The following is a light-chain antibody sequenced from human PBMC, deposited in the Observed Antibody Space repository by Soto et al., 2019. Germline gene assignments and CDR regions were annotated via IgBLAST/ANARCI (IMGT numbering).Light chain of an antibody. CDR3: SSYAGSNIYYV. CDR1: SSDVFGYNF. V-gene: IGLV2-8*01. CDR2: EVT. J-gene: IGLJ1*01. Sequence: QSALTQPPSASGSPGQSVTISCTGTSSDVFGYNFVSWYQHHPGKAPKLMIYEVTKRPSGVPDRFSGYKSGNTASLTVSGLQAEDEADYYCSSYAGSNIYYVFGTGTKVTVL.